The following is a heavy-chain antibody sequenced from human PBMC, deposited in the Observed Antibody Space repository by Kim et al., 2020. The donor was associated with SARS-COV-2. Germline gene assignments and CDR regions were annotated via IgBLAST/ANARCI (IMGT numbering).Heavy chain of an antibody. Sequence: FYSDSVKGRFTISRDYSKNTVYLQMNTLRDEDTAVYYCTRWAGYADSWGQGSLVPVSS. V-gene: IGHV3-23*01. J-gene: IGHJ4*02. CDR3: TRWAGYADS. D-gene: IGHD5-12*01.